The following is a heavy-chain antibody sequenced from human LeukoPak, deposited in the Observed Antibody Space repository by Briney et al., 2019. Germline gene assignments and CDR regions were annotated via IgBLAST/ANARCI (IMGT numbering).Heavy chain of an antibody. CDR1: GFTFSSYA. CDR2: ISGSDAGT. D-gene: IGHD2-2*01. V-gene: IGHV3-23*01. CDR3: AKGSRGSCSRTYCYPFDY. Sequence: GGSLRLSCAASGFTFSSYAMSWVRHIPGKGLEWVSAISGSDAGTYYADSVKGRFTISRDNSKTLYLQMNRLRAEDTAVYYCAKGSRGSCSRTYCYPFDYWGQGTLVTVSS. J-gene: IGHJ4*02.